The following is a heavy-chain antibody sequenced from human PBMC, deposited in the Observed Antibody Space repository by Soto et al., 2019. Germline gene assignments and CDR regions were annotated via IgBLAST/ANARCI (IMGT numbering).Heavy chain of an antibody. V-gene: IGHV1-58*02. J-gene: IGHJ6*02. CDR1: GFTFTSSA. Sequence: GASVKVSCKASGFTFTSSAMQWVRQARGQRLEWIGWIVVGSGNTNYAQKFQERVTITRDMSTSTAYMELSSLRSEDTAVYHCAADPGIAVAGTPGSYYYYGMDVWGQGTTVTVS. D-gene: IGHD6-19*01. CDR2: IVVGSGNT. CDR3: AADPGIAVAGTPGSYYYYGMDV.